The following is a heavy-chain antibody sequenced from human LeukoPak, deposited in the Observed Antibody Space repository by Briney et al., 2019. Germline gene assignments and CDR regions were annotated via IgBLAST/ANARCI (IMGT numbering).Heavy chain of an antibody. CDR1: GGTFSSYA. V-gene: IGHV1-69*05. Sequence: SVKVSCKASGGTFSSYAISWVRQAPGQGLEWMGGIIPIFGTANYAQKFQGRVTITTDESTSTAYMELSSLRSEDTAVYYCARGEGYNYHDAFDIWGQGTMVTVSS. D-gene: IGHD5-24*01. CDR3: ARGEGYNYHDAFDI. J-gene: IGHJ3*02. CDR2: IIPIFGTA.